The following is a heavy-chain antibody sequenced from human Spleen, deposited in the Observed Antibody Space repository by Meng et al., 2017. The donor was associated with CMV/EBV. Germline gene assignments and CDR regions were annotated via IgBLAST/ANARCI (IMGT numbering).Heavy chain of an antibody. Sequence: GGSLRLSCAASGFSFNNHWMTWVRQAPGKGLEWLANIKQDGSEKNYVDSVKGRFTISRDNAKNSLNLQMNSLRAEDTAVYYCAKFKGVYAAAGSDYWGQGTLVTVSS. J-gene: IGHJ4*02. V-gene: IGHV3-7*01. CDR3: AKFKGVYAAAGSDY. CDR1: GFSFNNHW. CDR2: IKQDGSEK. D-gene: IGHD6-13*01.